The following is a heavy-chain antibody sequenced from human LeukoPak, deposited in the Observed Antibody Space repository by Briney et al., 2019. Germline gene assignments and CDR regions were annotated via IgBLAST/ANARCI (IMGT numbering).Heavy chain of an antibody. Sequence: PGGSLRLSCAASGFTFSSYAMSWVRQAPGKGLEWVSAISGSGGSTYYADSVKGRFTISRDNAKNSLYLQMNSLRAEDTAVYYCARDREVATITYDYWGQGTLVTVSS. J-gene: IGHJ4*02. V-gene: IGHV3-23*01. CDR3: ARDREVATITYDY. CDR2: ISGSGGST. D-gene: IGHD5-12*01. CDR1: GFTFSSYA.